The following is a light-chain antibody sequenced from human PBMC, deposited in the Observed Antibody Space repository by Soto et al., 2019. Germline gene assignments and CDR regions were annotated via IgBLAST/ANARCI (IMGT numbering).Light chain of an antibody. Sequence: QSALTQPASVSGSAGQSITISCSGTMRDVGAYNLVSWYQQHPGTAPKLIIYEVRNRPSGISSRFSGSRSGNTASLTISGLQSEDEADYYCSSYTSTSSYVFATGTKVTAL. J-gene: IGLJ1*01. CDR1: MRDVGAYNL. CDR2: EVR. V-gene: IGLV2-14*01. CDR3: SSYTSTSSYV.